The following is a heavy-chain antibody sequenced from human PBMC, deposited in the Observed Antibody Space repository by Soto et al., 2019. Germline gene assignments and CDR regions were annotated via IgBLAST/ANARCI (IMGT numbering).Heavy chain of an antibody. CDR1: GGSLSSYY. Sequence: TSETLFLTCTVSGGSLSSYYWSLIRPPPGKGLEWIGYIYYSGSTNYNPSLKSRVTISVDTSKNQFSLKLSSVTAADTAVYYCARERSSGWYADYWGQGTLVTVSS. D-gene: IGHD6-19*01. J-gene: IGHJ4*02. CDR2: IYYSGST. V-gene: IGHV4-59*01. CDR3: ARERSSGWYADY.